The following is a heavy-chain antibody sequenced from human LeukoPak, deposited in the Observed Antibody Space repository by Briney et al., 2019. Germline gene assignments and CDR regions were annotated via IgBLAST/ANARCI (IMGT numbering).Heavy chain of an antibody. J-gene: IGHJ4*02. CDR3: ATRNNWNYDY. CDR2: INHSGST. V-gene: IGHV4-34*01. Sequence: SETLSLTCAVYGGSFSGYYWSWIRQPPGMGLEWIGEINHSGSTNYNPSLKSRVTISVDTSKNQFSLKLSSVTAADTAVYYCATRNNWNYDYWGQGTLVTVSS. D-gene: IGHD1-7*01. CDR1: GGSFSGYY.